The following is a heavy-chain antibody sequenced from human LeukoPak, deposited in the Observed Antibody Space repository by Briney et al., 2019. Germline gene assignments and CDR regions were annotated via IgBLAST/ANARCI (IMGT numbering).Heavy chain of an antibody. V-gene: IGHV4-39*07. CDR2: IYYSGST. CDR1: GGSISSSSYY. D-gene: IGHD7-27*01. J-gene: IGHJ4*02. Sequence: KPSETLSLTCTVSGGSISSSSYYWGWIRQPPGKGLEWIGSIYYSGSTYYNPSLKSRVTISVDTSKNQFSLKLSSVTAADTAVYYCASISTNWAFDYWGQGTLVTVSS. CDR3: ASISTNWAFDY.